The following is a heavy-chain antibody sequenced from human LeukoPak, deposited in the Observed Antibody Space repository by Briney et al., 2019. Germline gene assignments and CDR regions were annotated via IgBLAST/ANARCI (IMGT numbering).Heavy chain of an antibody. CDR2: INHSGST. CDR1: GGSFSGYY. V-gene: IGHV4-34*01. J-gene: IGHJ4*02. D-gene: IGHD3-9*01. Sequence: SETLSLTCAVYGGSFSGYYWSWIRQPPGKGLEWIGEINHSGSTNYNPSLKSRVTISVDTSKNQFSLKLSSVTAADTAVYYCARSPHYNILTGYFDYWGQGALVTVSS. CDR3: ARSPHYNILTGYFDY.